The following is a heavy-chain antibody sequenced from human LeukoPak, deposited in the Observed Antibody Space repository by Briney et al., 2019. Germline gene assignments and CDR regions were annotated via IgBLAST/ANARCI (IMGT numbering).Heavy chain of an antibody. CDR3: ARGLYYGSLPSV. CDR2: INHSGST. V-gene: IGHV4-34*01. Sequence: PSETLSLTCAVYGGSFSGYYWSWIRQPPGKGLEWIGEINHSGSTNYNPSLKSRVTISVDTSKNQFSLKLSSVTAADTAVYYCARGLYYGSLPSVWGQGTTVTVSS. D-gene: IGHD3-22*01. J-gene: IGHJ6*02. CDR1: GGSFSGYY.